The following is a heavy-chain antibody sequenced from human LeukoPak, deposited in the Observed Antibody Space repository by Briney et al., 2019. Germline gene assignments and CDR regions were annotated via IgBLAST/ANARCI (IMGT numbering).Heavy chain of an antibody. V-gene: IGHV4-4*02. D-gene: IGHD2/OR15-2a*01. CDR2: TYHSGST. J-gene: IGHJ4*02. CDR3: IIRVRTFFDY. CDR1: GASISSSNW. Sequence: SETLSLTCAVSGASISSSNWWSWARQPPGRGLEWIGETYHSGSTNYNPSLKSRVTISVDKSKNQFSLKLSSVTAADTAVYYCIIRVRTFFDYWGQGTLDTVSS.